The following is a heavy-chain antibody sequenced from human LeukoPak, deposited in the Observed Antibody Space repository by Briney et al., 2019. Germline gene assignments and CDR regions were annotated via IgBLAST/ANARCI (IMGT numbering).Heavy chain of an antibody. J-gene: IGHJ4*02. CDR1: GGSISSYY. D-gene: IGHD5-18*01. V-gene: IGHV4-59*01. CDR3: ARAQLGYSYGPFDY. Sequence: SETLSLTCTVSGGSISSYYWTWIRQPPGKELEWIGYIYYSGSTNYNPSLQSRVTISVDTSKNQFPLKLRSVTAADTALYYCARAQLGYSYGPFDYWGQGTLVTVSS. CDR2: IYYSGST.